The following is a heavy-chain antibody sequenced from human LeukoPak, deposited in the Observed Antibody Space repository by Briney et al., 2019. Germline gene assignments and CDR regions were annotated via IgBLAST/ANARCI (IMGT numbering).Heavy chain of an antibody. J-gene: IGHJ4*02. Sequence: PGRSLRLSCAASGFTFSTYGMHWVRQAPGKGLEWVTVISYDGHTNYADSVKGRFTISRDNSKNTLYLQMNGLRDEDTAVCYCAKERGSTTHFDYWGQGTLVTVSS. CDR2: ISYDGHT. CDR3: AKERGSTTHFDY. V-gene: IGHV3-30*18. CDR1: GFTFSTYG. D-gene: IGHD2-2*01.